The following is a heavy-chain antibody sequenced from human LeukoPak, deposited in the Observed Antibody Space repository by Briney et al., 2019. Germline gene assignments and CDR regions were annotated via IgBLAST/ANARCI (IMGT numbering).Heavy chain of an antibody. V-gene: IGHV5-51*01. Sequence: GESRKISCKGSGYRFTNYWIAWVRQMPGKGLEWMGIINPADGYTRYSPSFQGQVTISTDPSIFTAYLQWSSLRASDTAIYYCARPHDTGVGASGSGWSYFDFWGQGALITVSS. D-gene: IGHD6-19*01. J-gene: IGHJ4*02. CDR2: INPADGYT. CDR3: ARPHDTGVGASGSGWSYFDF. CDR1: GYRFTNYW.